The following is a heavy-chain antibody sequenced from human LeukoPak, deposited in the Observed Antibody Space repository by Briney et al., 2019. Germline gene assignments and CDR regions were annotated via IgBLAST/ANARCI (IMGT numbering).Heavy chain of an antibody. CDR3: VREGSTYYYAPGDAFDI. CDR2: ISSSSSI. V-gene: IGHV3-48*04. CDR1: GFTFSSYS. J-gene: IGHJ3*02. Sequence: PGGSLRLSCAASGFTFSSYSMNWVRQAPGKGLEWVSYISSSSSIYYADSVKGRFTISRDNAKNSLYLQMNSLRAEDTAVYYCVREGSTYYYAPGDAFDIWGQGTMVTVSS. D-gene: IGHD3-10*01.